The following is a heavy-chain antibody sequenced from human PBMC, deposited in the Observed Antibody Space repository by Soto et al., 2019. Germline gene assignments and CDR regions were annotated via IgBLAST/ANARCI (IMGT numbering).Heavy chain of an antibody. J-gene: IGHJ4*02. CDR3: ARVANWNTPFDY. V-gene: IGHV4-59*01. D-gene: IGHD1-1*01. CDR2: IYYSGST. Sequence: PSETLSLPGPVSGCSISSYYWSWIRQPPGKGLEWIGYIYYSGSTNYNPSLKSRVTISVDTSKNQFSLKLSSVTAADTAVYYCARVANWNTPFDYWGQGTLVTVSS. CDR1: GCSISSYY.